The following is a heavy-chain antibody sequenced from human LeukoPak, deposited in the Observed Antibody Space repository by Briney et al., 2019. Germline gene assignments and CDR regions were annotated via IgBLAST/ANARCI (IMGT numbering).Heavy chain of an antibody. CDR3: AKETPNTGWFDP. CDR2: INPNSGGT. D-gene: IGHD1-14*01. J-gene: IGHJ5*02. Sequence: ASVKVSCKASGYTFTDYYMHWVRQAPGQGLQWMGRINPNSGGTDYAQKFQGRVTMTRDTSISTAYMELSRLRSDDTAVYYCAKETPNTGWFDPWGQGTLVTVSS. CDR1: GYTFTDYY. V-gene: IGHV1-2*06.